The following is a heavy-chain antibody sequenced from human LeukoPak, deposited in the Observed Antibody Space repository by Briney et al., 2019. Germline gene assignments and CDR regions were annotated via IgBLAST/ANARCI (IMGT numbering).Heavy chain of an antibody. Sequence: SQALSLTCAISGDSVSSNTAAWNWIRQSPSRGLEWLGRTYFRSQWLEDYAVSVKGRIAISPDTSKNQFSLQMSSVTPDDTAVYFCAREVASSYAFDIWGQGTMVTVSS. CDR1: GDSVSSNTAA. CDR3: AREVASSYAFDI. V-gene: IGHV6-1*01. J-gene: IGHJ3*02. CDR2: TYFRSQWLE.